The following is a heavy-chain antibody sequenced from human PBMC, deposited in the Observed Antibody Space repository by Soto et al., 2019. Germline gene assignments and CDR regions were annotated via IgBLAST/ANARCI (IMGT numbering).Heavy chain of an antibody. V-gene: IGHV1-69*02. CDR2: IIPILGIA. CDR3: AGETTVTTREIDY. CDR1: GGTFSSYT. J-gene: IGHJ4*02. Sequence: SVKVSCKASGGTFSSYTISWVRQAPGQGLEWMGRIIPILGIANYAQKFQGRVTITADKSTSTAYMELSSLRSEDTAVYYCAGETTVTTREIDYWGQGTLVTVSS. D-gene: IGHD4-17*01.